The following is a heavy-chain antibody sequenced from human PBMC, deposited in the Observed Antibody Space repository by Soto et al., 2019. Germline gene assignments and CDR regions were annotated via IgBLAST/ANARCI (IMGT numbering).Heavy chain of an antibody. D-gene: IGHD3-3*01. CDR3: TKHQGHYYDSWCGFYTFFLYGMYF. J-gene: IGHJ6*02. V-gene: IGHV3-23*01. CDR1: GFTLSSYA. CDR2: LSGSGGST. Sequence: GGSLRLSCAASGFTLSSYAMSWVRQALGKGLEWVSALSGSGGSTYYADYVMGLFTISRDNSKNTLHLQMNSLRAEDPPVYYCTKHQGHYYDSWCGFYTFFLYGMYFWGQGTRVTVSS.